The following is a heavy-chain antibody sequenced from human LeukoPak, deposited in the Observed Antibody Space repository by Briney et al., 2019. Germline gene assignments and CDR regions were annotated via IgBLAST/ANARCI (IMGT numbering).Heavy chain of an antibody. Sequence: PGRSLRLSCAASGFTFDDYAMHWVRQAPGKGLEWVSGISWNSGSIGYADSVKGRFTISRDNAKNSLYLQMNSLRAEDTALYYCASRSGGPGYWAQGTLVTVSS. CDR2: ISWNSGSI. D-gene: IGHD2-15*01. CDR3: ASRSGGPGY. J-gene: IGHJ4*02. V-gene: IGHV3-9*01. CDR1: GFTFDDYA.